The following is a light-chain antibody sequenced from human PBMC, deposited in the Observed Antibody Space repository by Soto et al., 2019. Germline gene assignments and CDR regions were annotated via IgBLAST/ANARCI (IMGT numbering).Light chain of an antibody. CDR3: QQYGRSPT. CDR1: QSVRRNY. Sequence: IWLTQSPDTLSLSPGERATLSCRASQSVRRNYLAWYKQKLGQAPRLLIYDASRRATGIPDRLSGSGSGTEFTLTISRMEPEDFVVYYCQQYGRSPTFGHGTKVDIK. V-gene: IGKV3-20*01. J-gene: IGKJ1*01. CDR2: DAS.